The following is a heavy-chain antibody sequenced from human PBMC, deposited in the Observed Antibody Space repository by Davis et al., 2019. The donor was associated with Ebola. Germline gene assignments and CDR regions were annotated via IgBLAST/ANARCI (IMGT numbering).Heavy chain of an antibody. CDR1: GFLFSDYS. J-gene: IGHJ4*02. V-gene: IGHV3-48*02. CDR3: ARDLGVGVTTNDY. CDR2: ISSSRITK. D-gene: IGHD4-17*01. Sequence: GESLKISCAASGFLFSDYSMNWVRQAPGKGLEWVSYISSSRITKYYADSVQGRFTISRDNAKNSLYLQMNSLRDADTAVYYCARDLGVGVTTNDYWGQGTLVTVSS.